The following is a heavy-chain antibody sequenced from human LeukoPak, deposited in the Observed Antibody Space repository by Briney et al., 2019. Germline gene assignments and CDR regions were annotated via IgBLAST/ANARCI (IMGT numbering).Heavy chain of an antibody. CDR2: INHSGST. CDR3: ARRAYYYGMDV. Sequence: ASQTLSLTCTVSGGSISSGDYYWSWIRQPPGKGLEWIGEINHSGSTNYNPSLKSRVTISVDTSKNQFSLKLSSVTAADTAVYYCARRAYYYGMDVWGKGTTVTVSS. J-gene: IGHJ6*04. CDR1: GGSISSGDYY. V-gene: IGHV4-30-4*08.